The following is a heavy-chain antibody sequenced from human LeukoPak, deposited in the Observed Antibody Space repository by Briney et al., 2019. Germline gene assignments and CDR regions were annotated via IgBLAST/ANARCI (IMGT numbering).Heavy chain of an antibody. D-gene: IGHD5-24*01. CDR3: ARGGDGYNSGPRGTY. V-gene: IGHV1-2*02. CDR2: INPSSGAI. CDR1: GYTFISYG. J-gene: IGHJ4*02. Sequence: ASVKVSCKASGYTFISYGISWVRQAPGQGLEWLGWINPSSGAINYAQKFQGRVTMTRDSSISTAYMELNRLTSDDTAVYYCARGGDGYNSGPRGTYWGQGTLVTVSS.